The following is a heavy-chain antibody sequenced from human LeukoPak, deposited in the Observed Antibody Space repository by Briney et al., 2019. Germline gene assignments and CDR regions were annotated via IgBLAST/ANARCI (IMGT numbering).Heavy chain of an antibody. D-gene: IGHD3-10*01. CDR2: IRGSGGST. CDR1: GFSFSNYA. Sequence: GGSLRLSCAASGFSFSNYAMSWVRQAPGKGLEWVSAIRGSGGSTYYADSVKGRFTISRDNSKDTLYLQMNSLRAEDTAVYYCAKDSYGSGSYPSLFNYWGHGTLVTVSS. V-gene: IGHV3-23*01. CDR3: AKDSYGSGSYPSLFNY. J-gene: IGHJ4*01.